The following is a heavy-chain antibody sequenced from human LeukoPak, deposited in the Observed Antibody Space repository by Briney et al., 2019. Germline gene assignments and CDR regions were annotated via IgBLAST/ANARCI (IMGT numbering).Heavy chain of an antibody. CDR1: GGSISSYY. Sequence: SETLSLTCTVSGGSISSYYWSWIRQPPGKGLEWIGYIYYSGSTNYNPSLKSRVSMSVDTSNTSKNQVSLKLTSVTAADTAVYYCVGHSSLAHFDYWGQGTLVTVSS. V-gene: IGHV4-59*01. CDR2: IYYSGST. CDR3: VGHSSLAHFDY. J-gene: IGHJ4*02.